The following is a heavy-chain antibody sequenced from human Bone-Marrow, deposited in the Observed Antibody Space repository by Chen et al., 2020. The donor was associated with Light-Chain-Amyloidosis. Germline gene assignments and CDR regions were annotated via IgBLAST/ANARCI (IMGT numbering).Heavy chain of an antibody. CDR3: TTQYAYSHLFTGYSYFDY. CDR2: SKSRADGGTT. Sequence: EVQLVESGGGLVKPGGSLRLSCTTSGFTFSHAWMRWVRQVPGKGLEWIGRSKSRADGGTTDYAESVRGRFTISRDSSKDTLYLEMNSLKAEDTAVYYCTTQYAYSHLFTGYSYFDYWGQGTLVSVSS. D-gene: IGHD3-9*01. CDR1: GFTFSHAW. V-gene: IGHV3-15*01. J-gene: IGHJ4*02.